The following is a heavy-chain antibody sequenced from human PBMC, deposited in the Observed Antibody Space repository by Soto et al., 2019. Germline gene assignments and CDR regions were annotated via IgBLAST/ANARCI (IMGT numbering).Heavy chain of an antibody. CDR2: MNPNSGNT. V-gene: IGHV1-8*01. J-gene: IGHJ6*03. CDR1: GYTFTSYD. Sequence: ASVKVSCKASGYTFTSYDINWVRQATGQGLEWMGWMNPNSGNTGYAQKFQGRVTMTRNTSISTAYMELSSLRSEDTAVYYCARGGYRGYSGYDKGAKGLYYYYYYMDVWGKGTTVT. CDR3: ARGGYRGYSGYDKGAKGLYYYYYYMDV. D-gene: IGHD5-12*01.